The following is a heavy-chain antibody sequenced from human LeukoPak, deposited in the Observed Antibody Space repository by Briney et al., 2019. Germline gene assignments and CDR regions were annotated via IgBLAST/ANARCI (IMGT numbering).Heavy chain of an antibody. CDR3: ARDAAAQQLVHYFDY. J-gene: IGHJ4*02. CDR2: IYSGGST. V-gene: IGHV3-53*01. D-gene: IGHD6-13*01. Sequence: GGSLRLSCAASGFTVSSNFMSWVRQAPGKGLEWVSLIYSGGSTYYADSVKGRFTISRDNSKKTLYLQMNCLRAEDTAVYYCARDAAAQQLVHYFDYWGQGTLVTVSS. CDR1: GFTVSSNF.